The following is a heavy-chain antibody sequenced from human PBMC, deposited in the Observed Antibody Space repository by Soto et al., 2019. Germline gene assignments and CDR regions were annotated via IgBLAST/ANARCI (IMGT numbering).Heavy chain of an antibody. CDR3: ARAPPSGWNWFDP. V-gene: IGHV1-8*01. CDR2: MNPNSGNT. Sequence: ASVKVSCKASGYTFTSYDINWVRQATGQGLEWMGWMNPNSGNTGYAQKFQGRVTTTRNTSISTAYMELSSLRSEDTAVYYCARAPPSGWNWFDPWGQGALVTVSS. J-gene: IGHJ5*02. CDR1: GYTFTSYD.